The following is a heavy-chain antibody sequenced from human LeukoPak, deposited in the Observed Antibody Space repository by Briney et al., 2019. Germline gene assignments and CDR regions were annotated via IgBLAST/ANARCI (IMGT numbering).Heavy chain of an antibody. V-gene: IGHV3-7*01. D-gene: IGHD3-10*01. Sequence: PGESLRLSCAASGFTFSSYWMSWARQAPGKGLEWVANIKQDGSEKYYVDSVKGRFTISRDNAKNSLYLQMNSLRAEDTAVYYCARVSSKATVRGLISKKNYYYYYMDVWGKGTTVTISS. CDR1: GFTFSSYW. CDR3: ARVSSKATVRGLISKKNYYYYYMDV. CDR2: IKQDGSEK. J-gene: IGHJ6*03.